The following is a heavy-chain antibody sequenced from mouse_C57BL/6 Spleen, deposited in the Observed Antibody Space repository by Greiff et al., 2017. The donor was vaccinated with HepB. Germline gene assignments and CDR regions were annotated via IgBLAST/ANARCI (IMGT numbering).Heavy chain of an antibody. J-gene: IGHJ3*01. CDR1: GYAFSSYW. CDR2: IYPGDGDT. V-gene: IGHV1-80*01. CDR3: ARSKDYYGSEAWFAY. D-gene: IGHD1-1*01. Sequence: VQLQQSGAELVKPGASVKISCKASGYAFSSYWMNWVKQRPGKGLEWIGQIYPGDGDTNYNGKFKGKATLTADKSSSTAYMQLSSLTSEDSAVYFCARSKDYYGSEAWFAYWGQGTLVTVSA.